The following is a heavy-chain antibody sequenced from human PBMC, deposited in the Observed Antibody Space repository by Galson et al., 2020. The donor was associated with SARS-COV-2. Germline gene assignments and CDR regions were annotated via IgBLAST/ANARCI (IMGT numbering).Heavy chain of an antibody. D-gene: IGHD3-16*01. Sequence: ALHGESLKISCAASGFTFSSYWMHWVRQAPGKGLVWVSRIYSEGSSTSYADSVKGRFTISGDDAKNTLYLHMRSLRAEDTAVYYCARGDMRNDYFDYWGQGTLVTVPS. J-gene: IGHJ4*02. CDR3: ARGDMRNDYFDY. CDR2: IYSEGSST. V-gene: IGHV3-74*01. CDR1: GFTFSSYW.